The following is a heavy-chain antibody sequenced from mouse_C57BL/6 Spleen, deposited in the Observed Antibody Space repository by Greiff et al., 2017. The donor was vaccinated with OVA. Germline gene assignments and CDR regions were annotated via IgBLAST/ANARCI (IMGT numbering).Heavy chain of an antibody. CDR2: INPSSGYT. V-gene: IGHV1-4*01. D-gene: IGHD5-1*01. CDR1: GYTFTSYT. Sequence: VKLVESGAELARPGASVKMSCKASGYTFTSYTMHWVKQRPGQGLEWIGYINPSSGYTKYNQKFKDKATLTADKSSSTAYMQLSSLTSEDSAVYYCARRSNFFDYWGQGTTLTVSS. J-gene: IGHJ2*01. CDR3: ARRSNFFDY.